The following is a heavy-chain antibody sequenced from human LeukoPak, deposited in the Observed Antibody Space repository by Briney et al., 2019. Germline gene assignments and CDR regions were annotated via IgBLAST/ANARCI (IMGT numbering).Heavy chain of an antibody. D-gene: IGHD4-17*01. CDR2: VFYSGST. CDR1: GGSINYDY. J-gene: IGHJ4*02. Sequence: SETLSLTCTVSGGSINYDYWSWIRQPPGKGLEWIGYVFYSGSTNYSPSLRGRVTMSVDTSKNQFSLRLSSLTASDTAVYYCAGYQRTGLGATGLDYWGQGILVTVSS. V-gene: IGHV4-59*01. CDR3: AGYQRTGLGATGLDY.